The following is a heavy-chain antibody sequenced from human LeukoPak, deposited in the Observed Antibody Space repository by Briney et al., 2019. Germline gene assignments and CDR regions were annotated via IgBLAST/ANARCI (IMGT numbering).Heavy chain of an antibody. CDR3: AREGFGDPFDY. Sequence: ASVKVSCKASGCTFTSYGISWVRQAPGQGLEWMGWISAYNGNTNYAQELQGRVTMTTDTSTSTAYMELRSLRSGDTAVYYCAREGFGDPFDYWGQGTLVTVSS. J-gene: IGHJ4*02. D-gene: IGHD3-10*01. CDR1: GCTFTSYG. V-gene: IGHV1-18*01. CDR2: ISAYNGNT.